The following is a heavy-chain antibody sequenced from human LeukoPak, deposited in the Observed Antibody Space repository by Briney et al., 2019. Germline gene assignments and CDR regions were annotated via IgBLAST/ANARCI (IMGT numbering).Heavy chain of an antibody. Sequence: GGSLRLSCAASGFTFSYYEMNWVSQAPGNGLELVSYISSSVTTINYADSVKGRFTISRDNAKYSLYLQMNSLRAEDTAVYYCARGGYCSGGICYSYNAFDVWGQGTMVTVSS. CDR3: ARGGYCSGGICYSYNAFDV. J-gene: IGHJ3*01. CDR2: ISSSVTTI. D-gene: IGHD2-15*01. V-gene: IGHV3-48*03. CDR1: GFTFSYYE.